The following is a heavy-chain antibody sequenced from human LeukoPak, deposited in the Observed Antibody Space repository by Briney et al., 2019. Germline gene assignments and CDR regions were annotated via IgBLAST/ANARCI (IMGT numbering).Heavy chain of an antibody. CDR2: IKQDGSET. CDR1: GFTFSRYW. Sequence: GGSLRLSCAASGFTFSRYWMSWDRQAPGKGLEWVANIKQDGSETSYVGSVKGRLTISRDNAKNSLYLQMNSLRAEDTAVYYCARDTRNYYGSGSYYFDYWGQGTLVTVSS. D-gene: IGHD3-10*01. V-gene: IGHV3-7*01. CDR3: ARDTRNYYGSGSYYFDY. J-gene: IGHJ4*02.